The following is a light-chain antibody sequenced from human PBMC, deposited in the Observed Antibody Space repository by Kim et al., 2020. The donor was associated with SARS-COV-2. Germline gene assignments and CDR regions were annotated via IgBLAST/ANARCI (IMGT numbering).Light chain of an antibody. Sequence: DFVVTQSPESLAVSLGERATIHCKSSQSVFYERNKREYLAWYQQKPGQPPKLLIYWASTREFGVPDRFSGSGSGTYFTLTIDNLQAEDVAVYYCQQYYDTPYTFGQGTKLEIK. V-gene: IGKV4-1*01. CDR3: QQYYDTPYT. CDR2: WAS. CDR1: QSVFYERNKREY. J-gene: IGKJ2*01.